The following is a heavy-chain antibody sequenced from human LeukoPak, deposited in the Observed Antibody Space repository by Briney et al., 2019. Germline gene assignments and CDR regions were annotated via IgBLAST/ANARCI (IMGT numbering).Heavy chain of an antibody. V-gene: IGHV1-18*01. CDR3: ARVGAPDYGGNLISWFDP. CDR1: GYTFTSYG. D-gene: IGHD4-23*01. J-gene: IGHJ5*02. Sequence: ASVKVSCKASGYTFTSYGISWVRQAPGQGLEWMGWISAYNGNTNYAQKLQGRVTMTTDTSTSTAYMELRSLRSDDTAVYYCARVGAPDYGGNLISWFDPWGQGTLVTVSS. CDR2: ISAYNGNT.